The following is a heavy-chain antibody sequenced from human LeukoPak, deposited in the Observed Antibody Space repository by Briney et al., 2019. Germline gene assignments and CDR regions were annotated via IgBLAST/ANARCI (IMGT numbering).Heavy chain of an antibody. Sequence: PGGSLRLSCVASGFSISNHWMNWVRLAPGKGLDWGANIKSDGSEKKYVDSVKGRFTNSRDNAKNALYMQMDYVRVEDGAIYDCSSRKSQASDDGIHWGQGALVTVSS. V-gene: IGHV3-7*01. CDR1: GFSISNHW. CDR2: IKSDGSEK. D-gene: IGHD4-17*01. CDR3: SSRKSQASDDGIH. J-gene: IGHJ4*02.